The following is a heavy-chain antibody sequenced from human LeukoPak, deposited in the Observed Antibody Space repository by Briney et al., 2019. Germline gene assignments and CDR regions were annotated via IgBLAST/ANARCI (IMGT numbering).Heavy chain of an antibody. CDR3: AKDREYSSSSDFDY. CDR2: ISWNSGSI. D-gene: IGHD6-6*01. V-gene: IGHV3-9*01. J-gene: IGHJ4*02. CDR1: GFTFDDYA. Sequence: GGSLRLSCAASGFTFDDYAMHWVRQAPGKGLEWVSGISWNSGSIGYADSVKGRFTISRDNAKNSLYLQMNSLTAEDTALYYCAKDREYSSSSDFDYWGQGTLVTVSS.